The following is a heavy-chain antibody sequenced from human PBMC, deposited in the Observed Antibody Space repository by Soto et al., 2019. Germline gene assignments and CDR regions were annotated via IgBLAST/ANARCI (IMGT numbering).Heavy chain of an antibody. Sequence: QLQLQESGPGLVKPSETLSLTCTVSGGSISSSSYYWGWIRQPPGKGLEWIGSIYYSGSTYYNPSLKSRVTISVDTSKNQFSLKLSSVTAADTAVYYCARHGVGIWEQWLGFDYWGQGTLVTVSS. CDR1: GGSISSSSYY. D-gene: IGHD6-19*01. J-gene: IGHJ4*02. CDR2: IYYSGST. V-gene: IGHV4-39*01. CDR3: ARHGVGIWEQWLGFDY.